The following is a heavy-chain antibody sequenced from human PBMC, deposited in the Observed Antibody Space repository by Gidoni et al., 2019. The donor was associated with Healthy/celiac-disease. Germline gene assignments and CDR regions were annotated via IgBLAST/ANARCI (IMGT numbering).Heavy chain of an antibody. CDR1: GGSISSSY. D-gene: IGHD1-26*01. V-gene: IGHV4-4*07. J-gene: IGHJ3*02. CDR3: AGTPYYSGTIPPGAFDI. Sequence: QVQLQESGPGLVKPSETLSLPCTVSGGSISSSYWSWIRQPAGKGLEWIVRIYTSGSTNYNPSLKSRVTMSVDTSKNQFSLKLSSVTAADTAVYYCAGTPYYSGTIPPGAFDIWGQGTMVTVSS. CDR2: IYTSGST.